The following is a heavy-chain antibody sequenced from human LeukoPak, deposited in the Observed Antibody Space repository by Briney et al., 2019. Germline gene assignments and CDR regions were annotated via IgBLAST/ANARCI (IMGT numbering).Heavy chain of an antibody. CDR1: GYTFTSRG. CDR3: ARDEISGGWYNH. Sequence: ASVKVSCKASGYTFTSRGFSWVRQAPGQGLEWMGWINADNGNTNYAQKFQGRVTVTTDISTSTAYMELRSLRSDDTAVYYCARDEISGGWYNHWGQGTLVTVSS. D-gene: IGHD6-19*01. V-gene: IGHV1-18*04. CDR2: INADNGNT. J-gene: IGHJ4*02.